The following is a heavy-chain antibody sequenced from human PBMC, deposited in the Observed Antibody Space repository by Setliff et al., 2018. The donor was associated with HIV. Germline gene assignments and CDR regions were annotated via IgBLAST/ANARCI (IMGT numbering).Heavy chain of an antibody. CDR1: GGTFNSYG. Sequence: SVKVSCKASGGTFNSYGITWVRQAPGQGLEWMGGIIPIFDTANYAPKFQGRVTITADESTSTAFMELSSLRSEDTAVYYCARGDTPSYYYYYYMDVWGKGTTVTVSS. D-gene: IGHD2-15*01. CDR3: ARGDTPSYYYYYYMDV. V-gene: IGHV1-69*13. J-gene: IGHJ6*03. CDR2: IIPIFDTA.